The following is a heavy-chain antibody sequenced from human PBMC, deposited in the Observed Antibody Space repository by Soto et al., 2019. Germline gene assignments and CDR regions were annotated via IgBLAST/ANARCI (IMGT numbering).Heavy chain of an antibody. CDR2: ISSSSSYI. D-gene: IGHD2-15*01. V-gene: IGHV3-21*01. CDR1: GFTFSSYS. Sequence: EVQLVESGGGLVKPGGSLRLSCAASGFTFSSYSMNWVRQAPGKGLEWVSSISSSSSYIYYADSVKGRFTISRDNAKNSLYLQMKSLRAEDTAVYYCSRLYCSGGNCSIDYWGQGTLVTVSS. CDR3: SRLYCSGGNCSIDY. J-gene: IGHJ4*02.